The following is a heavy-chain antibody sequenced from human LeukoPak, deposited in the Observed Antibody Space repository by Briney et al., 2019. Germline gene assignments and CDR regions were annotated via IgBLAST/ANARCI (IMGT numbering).Heavy chain of an antibody. CDR1: GYTFTSYY. CDR2: INPSGGST. D-gene: IGHD3-10*01. CDR3: ARSLVGGYWFDP. Sequence: ASVKVSCKASGYTFTSYYMHWVRQAPGQGLEWMGIINPSGGSTSYAQKFQGRVTMTRDTSTSIVYMELSSLRSEDTAVYYCARSLVGGYWFDPWGQGTLVTVSS. V-gene: IGHV1-46*01. J-gene: IGHJ5*02.